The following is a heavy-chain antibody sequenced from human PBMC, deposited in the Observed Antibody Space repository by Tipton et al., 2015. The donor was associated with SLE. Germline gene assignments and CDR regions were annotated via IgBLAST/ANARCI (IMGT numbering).Heavy chain of an antibody. CDR1: GGSFSGYY. J-gene: IGHJ3*02. CDR2: INHSGST. D-gene: IGHD1-1*01. V-gene: IGHV4-34*01. Sequence: LRLSCAVYGGSFSGYYWSWIHQPPGKGLEWIGEINHSGSTNYNPSLKSRVTISVDTSKNQFSLKLSSVTAADTAVYYCARGRELGRDDAFDIWGQGTMVTVSS. CDR3: ARGRELGRDDAFDI.